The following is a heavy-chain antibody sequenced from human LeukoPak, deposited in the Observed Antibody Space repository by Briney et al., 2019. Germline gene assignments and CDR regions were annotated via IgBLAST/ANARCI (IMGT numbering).Heavy chain of an antibody. CDR1: GGTFSSYA. D-gene: IGHD6-13*01. CDR2: IIPIFGTA. Sequence: SVKVSCKASGGTFSSYAISWVRQAPGQGLERMGGIIPIFGTANYAQKFQGRVTITTDESTSTAYMELSSLRSEDTAVYYCARENRFSSTDWFDPWGQGTLVTVSS. V-gene: IGHV1-69*05. CDR3: ARENRFSSTDWFDP. J-gene: IGHJ5*02.